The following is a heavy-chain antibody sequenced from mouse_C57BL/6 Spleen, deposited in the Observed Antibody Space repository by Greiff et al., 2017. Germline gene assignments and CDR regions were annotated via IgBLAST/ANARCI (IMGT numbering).Heavy chain of an antibody. V-gene: IGHV1-53*01. CDR2: INPSNGGT. Sequence: VQLQQSGTELVKPGASVKLSCKASGYTFTSYWMHWVKQRPGQGLEWIGNINPSNGGTNYNEKFKSKATLTVDKSSSTAYMQLSSLTSEDSAVYYCASDSSGSPAWFAYWGQGTLVTVSA. J-gene: IGHJ3*01. CDR1: GYTFTSYW. CDR3: ASDSSGSPAWFAY. D-gene: IGHD3-2*02.